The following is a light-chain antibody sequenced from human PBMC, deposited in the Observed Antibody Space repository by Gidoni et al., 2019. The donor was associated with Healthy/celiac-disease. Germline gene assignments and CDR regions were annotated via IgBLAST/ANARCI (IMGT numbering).Light chain of an antibody. Sequence: DIVMTQSPLSLPVTPGEPASISCRSSQSLLHSNGYHDLDWYLQKPGQSPQLLIYLGSNRASGVPDRFSGSGSGTDFTLKISRGEAEDVGVYYCMQALQTPRTFGQGTKVEIK. J-gene: IGKJ1*01. CDR2: LGS. V-gene: IGKV2-28*01. CDR3: MQALQTPRT. CDR1: QSLLHSNGYHD.